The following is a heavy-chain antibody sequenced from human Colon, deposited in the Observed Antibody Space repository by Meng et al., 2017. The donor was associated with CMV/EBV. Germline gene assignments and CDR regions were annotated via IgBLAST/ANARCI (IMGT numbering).Heavy chain of an antibody. CDR2: IYPGDCDT. Sequence: GGSLRLSCKGSGYSFASYWIAWVRQMPGKGLEWMGIIYPGDCDTRYNPSFEGQVTISVDKSISSAYLQYNGLRASDTAIYYCARLGYCTSTSCKGYNYGMDVWGQGTTVTVSS. V-gene: IGHV5-51*01. CDR1: GYSFASYW. J-gene: IGHJ6*02. CDR3: ARLGYCTSTSCKGYNYGMDV. D-gene: IGHD2-2*01.